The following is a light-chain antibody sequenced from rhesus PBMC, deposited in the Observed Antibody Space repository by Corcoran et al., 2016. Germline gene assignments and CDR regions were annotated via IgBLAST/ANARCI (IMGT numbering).Light chain of an antibody. CDR2: RAS. J-gene: IGKJ3*01. Sequence: DIQMTQSPSSLSASVGDRVTITCRASQGISNRLAWYQQKPGKASKPLIYRASNLETGVPSRFSGSGSGTDFTLTISNLQPEDIATYYCPQHDNSPPFTFGPGTKLDIK. V-gene: IGKV1-69*01. CDR3: PQHDNSPPFT. CDR1: QGISNR.